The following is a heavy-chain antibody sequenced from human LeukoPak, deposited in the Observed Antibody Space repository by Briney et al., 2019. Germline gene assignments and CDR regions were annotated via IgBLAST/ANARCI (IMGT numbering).Heavy chain of an antibody. CDR3: ARSLGGRRDHDSSPPFDY. D-gene: IGHD3-22*01. Sequence: ASVKVSCKASGGTFSSYAISWVRQAPGQGLEWMGGIIPIFGTANYAQKFQGRVTITADESTSTAYMELSSLRSEDTAVYYCARSLGGRRDHDSSPPFDYWGQGTLVTVSS. CDR1: GGTFSSYA. J-gene: IGHJ4*02. V-gene: IGHV1-69*13. CDR2: IIPIFGTA.